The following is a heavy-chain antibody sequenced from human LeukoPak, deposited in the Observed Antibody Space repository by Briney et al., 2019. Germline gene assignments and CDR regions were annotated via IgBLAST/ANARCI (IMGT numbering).Heavy chain of an antibody. CDR3: ARVVTGYLDY. CDR2: IYYSGST. Sequence: SETLSLTCTVSGGSISSYYWSWIRQPPGKGLEWIGYIYYSGSTHYNPSLKSRVTISVDTSKNQFSLKLSSVTAADTAVYYCARVVTGYLDYWGQGTLVTVSS. J-gene: IGHJ4*02. V-gene: IGHV4-59*08. D-gene: IGHD3-22*01. CDR1: GGSISSYY.